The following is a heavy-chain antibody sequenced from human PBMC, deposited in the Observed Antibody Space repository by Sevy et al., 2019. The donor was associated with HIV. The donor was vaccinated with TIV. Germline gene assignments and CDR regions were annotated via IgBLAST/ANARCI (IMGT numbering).Heavy chain of an antibody. V-gene: IGHV1-24*01. J-gene: IGHJ4*02. CDR3: ATTKDYYESSGCPFDY. D-gene: IGHD3-22*01. CDR2: FDPEDGET. CDR1: GYTLSQLS. Sequence: ASVKVSCKVSGYTLSQLSMHWVRQAPGKWLEWMGSFDPEDGETLYAQKLQGRVTMTEDTSIDTAYMELNSLRSEDTAVYYCATTKDYYESSGCPFDYWGQGTLVTVSS.